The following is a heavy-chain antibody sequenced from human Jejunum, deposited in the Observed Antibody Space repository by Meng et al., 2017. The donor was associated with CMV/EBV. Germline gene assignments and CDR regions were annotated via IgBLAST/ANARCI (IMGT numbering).Heavy chain of an antibody. CDR1: GFTFSNCM. V-gene: IGHV3-21*01. D-gene: IGHD1-26*01. Sequence: CAASGFTFSNCMMNWVRQAPGKGLEWVSSISISSFMYYADSVKGRFTISRDNAKNSLYLQMNSLRAEDTAVYYCARVFKGGNYFDYWGQGTQVTVSS. CDR2: ISISSFM. J-gene: IGHJ4*02. CDR3: ARVFKGGNYFDY.